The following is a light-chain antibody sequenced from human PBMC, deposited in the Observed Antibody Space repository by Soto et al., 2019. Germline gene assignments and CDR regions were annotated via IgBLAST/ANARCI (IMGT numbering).Light chain of an antibody. CDR1: SSNIGAGYD. V-gene: IGLV1-40*01. CDR2: GNS. Sequence: QSVLTQPPSVSGAPGQRVTISCTGGSSNIGAGYDVQGYQQLQGTAPKLLIHGNSNRPSGVPDRFSGSKSGTSASLAINGLQAEDEADYYCQSYDSSLSGYVFGTGTKLTVL. J-gene: IGLJ1*01. CDR3: QSYDSSLSGYV.